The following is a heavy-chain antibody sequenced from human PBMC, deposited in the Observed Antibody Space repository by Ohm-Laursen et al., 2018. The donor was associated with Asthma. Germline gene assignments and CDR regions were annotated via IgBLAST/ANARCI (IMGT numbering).Heavy chain of an antibody. CDR3: ARYYYDDRGYPHLHYFDF. Sequence: TLSLTCTVSGGSISNYYWSWIRQPPGKGLEWIGHTYHSGRPNYNPSLKSRVTISVDTSKKYFSLRLSFVTAADTAVCYCARYYYDDRGYPHLHYFDFWGQGALVTVSS. CDR2: TYHSGRP. D-gene: IGHD3-22*01. CDR1: GGSISNYY. V-gene: IGHV4-59*01. J-gene: IGHJ4*02.